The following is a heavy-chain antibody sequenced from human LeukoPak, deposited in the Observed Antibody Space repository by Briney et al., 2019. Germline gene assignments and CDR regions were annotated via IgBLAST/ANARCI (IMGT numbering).Heavy chain of an antibody. V-gene: IGHV1-46*01. CDR2: INPSGGST. CDR3: ARGDIVVLPAGIPHNWFDP. D-gene: IGHD2-2*02. J-gene: IGHJ5*02. CDR1: GYTFTSYY. Sequence: ASVKVSCKASGYTFTSYYMHWVRQAPGQGLEWMGIINPSGGSTSYAQKFQGRVTMTRDTSISTAYMELSRLRSDDTAVYYCARGDIVVLPAGIPHNWFDPWGQGTLVTVSS.